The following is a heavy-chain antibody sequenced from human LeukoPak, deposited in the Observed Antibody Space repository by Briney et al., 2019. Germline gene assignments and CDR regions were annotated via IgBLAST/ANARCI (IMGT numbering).Heavy chain of an antibody. Sequence: GASVKVSCKASGGTFSSYTISWLRQAPGQGLEWMGWIIPILGIANYAQKFQGRVTITADKSTSTAYMELSSLRSEDTAVYYCARDLAPCSSTSCYPYFDYWGQGTLVTVSS. CDR3: ARDLAPCSSTSCYPYFDY. CDR1: GGTFSSYT. CDR2: IIPILGIA. V-gene: IGHV1-69*10. J-gene: IGHJ4*02. D-gene: IGHD2-2*01.